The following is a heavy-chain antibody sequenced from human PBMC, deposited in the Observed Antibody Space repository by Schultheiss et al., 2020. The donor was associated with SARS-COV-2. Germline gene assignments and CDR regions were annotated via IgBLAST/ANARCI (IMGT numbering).Heavy chain of an antibody. CDR3: ASLGAHCSSTSCYRRAVDY. J-gene: IGHJ4*02. V-gene: IGHV3-73*01. CDR2: IRSKANSYAT. D-gene: IGHD2-2*02. CDR1: GFTFSGSA. Sequence: GGSLRLSCAASGFTFSGSAMHWVRQASGKGLEWVGRIRSKANSYATAYAASVKGRFTISRDDSKITAYLQMNSLRAEDTAVYYCASLGAHCSSTSCYRRAVDYWGQGTLVTVSS.